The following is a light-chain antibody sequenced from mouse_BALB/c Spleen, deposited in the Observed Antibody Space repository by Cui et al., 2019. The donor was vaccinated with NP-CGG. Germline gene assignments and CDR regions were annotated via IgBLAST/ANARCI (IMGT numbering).Light chain of an antibody. Sequence: QAVVPQESALTTSPGETVTPTCRSSTGAVTTSNYANWVQEKPDHLFTGLIGGTNNRAPGVPARFSGSLIGDKAVLTITGAQTEDEAIYFCALWYSNHWVFGGGTKLTVL. CDR3: ALWYSNHWV. J-gene: IGLJ1*01. CDR2: GTN. V-gene: IGLV1*01. CDR1: TGAVTTSNY.